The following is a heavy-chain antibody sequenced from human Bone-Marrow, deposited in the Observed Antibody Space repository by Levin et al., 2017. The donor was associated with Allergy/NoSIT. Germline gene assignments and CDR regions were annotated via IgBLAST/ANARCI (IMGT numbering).Heavy chain of an antibody. V-gene: IGHV3-23*01. CDR2: ISGSGGNT. CDR3: AGYDTSAYHSPFDY. J-gene: IGHJ4*02. Sequence: AASVKVSCAASGFIFSNYAMNWVRQAPGKGLEWVSQISGSGGNTHYADSVKGRFNFSRDNSKNTLYLQMNSLRAEDTAVYYCAGYDTSAYHSPFDYWGQGTLVTVSS. CDR1: GFIFSNYA. D-gene: IGHD3-22*01.